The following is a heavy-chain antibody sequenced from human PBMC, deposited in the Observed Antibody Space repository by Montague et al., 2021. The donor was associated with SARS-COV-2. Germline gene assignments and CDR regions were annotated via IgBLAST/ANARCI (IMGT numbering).Heavy chain of an antibody. J-gene: IGHJ6*02. CDR2: IYYSGST. V-gene: IGHV4-31*03. D-gene: IGHD6-19*01. CDR3: ASAIGSMYSSGWYYYYYGMDV. CDR1: GGSISSGGYY. Sequence: TLSLTCTVSGGSISSGGYYWSWIRQHPGKGLEWIGYIYYSGSTYYNPSLKSRVTISVDTSKNQFSLKLSSVTAAGTAVYYCASAIGSMYSSGWYYYYYGMDVWGQGTTVTVSS.